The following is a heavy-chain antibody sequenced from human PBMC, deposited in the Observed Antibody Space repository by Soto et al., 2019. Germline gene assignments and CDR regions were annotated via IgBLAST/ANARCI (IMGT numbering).Heavy chain of an antibody. CDR1: GGSFSGYY. V-gene: IGHV4-34*01. Sequence: PSETLSLTCAVYGGSFSGYYWSWIRQPPGKGLEWIGEINHSGSTNYNPSLKSRVTISVDTSKNQFSLKLSSVTAADTAVYYCARDRSSWYGPRGSFDYWGQGTLVTVSS. D-gene: IGHD6-13*01. J-gene: IGHJ4*02. CDR3: ARDRSSWYGPRGSFDY. CDR2: INHSGST.